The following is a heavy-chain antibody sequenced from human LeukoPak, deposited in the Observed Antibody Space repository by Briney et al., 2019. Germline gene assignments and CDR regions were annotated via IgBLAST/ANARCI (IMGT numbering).Heavy chain of an antibody. CDR1: GYTFTTYG. V-gene: IGHV1-18*01. D-gene: IGHD5-18*01. J-gene: IGHJ5*02. CDR3: ARCLGYSYGYLPWFDP. CDR2: ISAYNGNT. Sequence: GASVKVSCKASGYTFTTYGFSWVRQAPGQGLEWMGWISAYNGNTNYAQKLQGRVTMTTDTSTSTAYMELRSLRSDDTAVYYCARCLGYSYGYLPWFDPWGQGTLVTVSS.